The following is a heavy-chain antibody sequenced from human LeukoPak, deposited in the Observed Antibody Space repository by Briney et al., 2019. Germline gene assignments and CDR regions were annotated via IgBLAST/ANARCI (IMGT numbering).Heavy chain of an antibody. CDR2: ISTRGTT. Sequence: PSETLSLTCTVSGGSISTGPYYWNWIRQPAGKGLEWIGRISTRGTTLYNPSLKSRLTLSIDTSNNQFSLSLNPVTAADTAIYYCARDLLRGVTGSWFEAFDIWGQGTMVTVSS. CDR3: ARDLLRGVTGSWFEAFDI. V-gene: IGHV4-61*02. D-gene: IGHD6-13*01. J-gene: IGHJ3*02. CDR1: GGSISTGPYY.